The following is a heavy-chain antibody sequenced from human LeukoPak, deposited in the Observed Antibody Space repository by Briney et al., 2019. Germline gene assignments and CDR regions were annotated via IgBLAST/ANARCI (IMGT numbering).Heavy chain of an antibody. CDR2: ISNSGTTI. CDR1: GFTFSSYE. V-gene: IGHV3-48*03. Sequence: GGSLRLSCAASGFTFSSYEMNWVRQAPGKGLEWVAYISNSGTTIYYGDSVKGRFTISRDNAKNSLYLQMNSLRAEDTAVYYCARDPRGDIAAAGHYGMDVWAQGPRSPSP. J-gene: IGHJ6*02. CDR3: ARDPRGDIAAAGHYGMDV. D-gene: IGHD6-13*01.